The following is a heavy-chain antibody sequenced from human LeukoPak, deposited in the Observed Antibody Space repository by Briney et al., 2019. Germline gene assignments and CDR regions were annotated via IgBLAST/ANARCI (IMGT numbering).Heavy chain of an antibody. Sequence: PGGSLRLSCAASGFTFSNHGMLWVRQAPGKGLEWVAFIRYDGSNQYYADSVKGRFTISRDSSKNTLYLQMNSLRDEDTPVYYCAKEVGVTTRGSFAYWGQGTLVTVSS. CDR2: IRYDGSNQ. V-gene: IGHV3-30*02. J-gene: IGHJ4*02. CDR3: AKEVGVTTRGSFAY. CDR1: GFTFSNHG. D-gene: IGHD1-26*01.